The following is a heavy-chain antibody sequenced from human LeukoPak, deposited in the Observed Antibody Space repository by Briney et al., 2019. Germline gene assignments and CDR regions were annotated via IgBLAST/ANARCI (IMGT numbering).Heavy chain of an antibody. Sequence: PSENLSLTCAVYAGSFSGYYWSWIRQPPGKGLEWIGEINHSGSTNYNPSLKSRVTISVDTSKNQFSLKLSSVTAADTAVYYCARAPKLYCTNGVSHYYYYYYMDGWGKGTTVTVSS. D-gene: IGHD2-8*01. V-gene: IGHV4-34*01. CDR1: AGSFSGYY. CDR2: INHSGST. CDR3: ARAPKLYCTNGVSHYYYYYYMDG. J-gene: IGHJ6*03.